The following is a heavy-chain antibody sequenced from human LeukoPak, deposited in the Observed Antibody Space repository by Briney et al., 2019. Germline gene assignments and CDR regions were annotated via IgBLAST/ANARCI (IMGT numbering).Heavy chain of an antibody. CDR2: IYYSGST. D-gene: IGHD3-10*01. CDR1: GGSISSSSNY. Sequence: PSETLSLTCTVSGGSISSSSNYWGWIRQPPGKGLEWIGSIYYSGSTHYNPSLKSRVAISVDTSKNQFSLKLSSVTAADTAVYYCVGHSGSYYFYDYWGQGTLVTVSS. J-gene: IGHJ4*02. V-gene: IGHV4-39*01. CDR3: VGHSGSYYFYDY.